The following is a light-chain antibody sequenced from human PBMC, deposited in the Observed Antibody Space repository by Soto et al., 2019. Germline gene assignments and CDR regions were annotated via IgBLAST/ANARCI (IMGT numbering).Light chain of an antibody. CDR3: QHYNSYSEA. CDR1: QTISNW. J-gene: IGKJ1*01. CDR2: DAS. V-gene: IGKV1-5*01. Sequence: DIQLTQSPSFLSASVEDRVTISCRASQTISNWLAWYQQKSGKVPKLLIYDASSLESGVPSRFSGSGSGTEFTLTISSLQPEDFTTYYCQHYNSYSEAFGQGTKVDIK.